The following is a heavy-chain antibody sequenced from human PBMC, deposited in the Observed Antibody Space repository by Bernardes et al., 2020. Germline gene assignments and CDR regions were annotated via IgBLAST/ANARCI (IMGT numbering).Heavy chain of an antibody. V-gene: IGHV3-48*02. CDR1: GFTFSSYS. J-gene: IGHJ6*02. D-gene: IGHD3-9*01. CDR2: ISSSSSTI. CDR3: AREKRYYDILTGYYYGMDV. Sequence: GGSLRLSCAASGFTFSSYSMNWVSQAPGKGLEWVSYISSSSSTIYYADAVKGRFTISRDNAKNSLYLQMNSLRDEETAVYYCAREKRYYDILTGYYYGMDVWGQGTTVTVSS.